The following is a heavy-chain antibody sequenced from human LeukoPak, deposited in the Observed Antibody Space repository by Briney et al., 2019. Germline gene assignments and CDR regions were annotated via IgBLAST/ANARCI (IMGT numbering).Heavy chain of an antibody. J-gene: IGHJ4*02. D-gene: IGHD3-22*01. CDR2: ISYDGSNK. CDR3: ARDRYYYDSSGYPDY. V-gene: IGHV3-30-3*01. CDR1: GFTFSSYA. Sequence: SGRSLRLSCAASGFTFSSYAMHWVRQAPGKGLEWVAVISYDGSNKYYADSVKGRFTISRDNSKNTLYLQMNSLRAEDTAVYYCARDRYYYDSSGYPDYWGQGTLVTVSS.